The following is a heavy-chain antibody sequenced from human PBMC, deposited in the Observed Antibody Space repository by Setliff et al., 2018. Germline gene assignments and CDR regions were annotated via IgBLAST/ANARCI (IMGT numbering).Heavy chain of an antibody. Sequence: ASVKVSCKTSGYNFITFGVSWVRQAPGQGLEWMGWISPYNEKTNYAEKFQGRVTMTTDTSTTTVYMEVASLRSDDTAVYYCVRGPGPSVVVAMPFDRWGQGTLVTVSS. D-gene: IGHD5-12*01. CDR1: GYNFITFG. CDR2: ISPYNEKT. CDR3: VRGPGPSVVVAMPFDR. J-gene: IGHJ4*02. V-gene: IGHV1-18*01.